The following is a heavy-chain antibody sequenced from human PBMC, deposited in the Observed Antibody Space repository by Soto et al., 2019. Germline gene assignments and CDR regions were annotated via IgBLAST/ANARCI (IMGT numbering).Heavy chain of an antibody. CDR3: ARGSSSRRAYNYFDS. J-gene: IGHJ5*01. D-gene: IGHD1-20*01. CDR1: GYSFTTHN. CDR2: INAGNGHT. Sequence: QVQLVQSGAEVRKPGASVKVSCKASGYSFTTHNMNWVRQAPGQRLEWMGWINAGNGHTKYSQEFQARVTITMDTSATTAYMELSSLRSGDTAVYYCARGSSSRRAYNYFDSWGQGTLVAVSS. V-gene: IGHV1-3*01.